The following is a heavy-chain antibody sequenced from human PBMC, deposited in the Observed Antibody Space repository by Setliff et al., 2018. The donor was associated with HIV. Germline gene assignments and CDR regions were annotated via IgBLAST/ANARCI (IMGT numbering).Heavy chain of an antibody. J-gene: IGHJ3*02. CDR3: ASKVHCTNGVCLDAFDI. Sequence: ASVKVSCKASGYTFTAYYIHWVRQAPGQGLEWMGRINPNSGSTNCAQNFQGGVTMTRDTSISTAYMELSRLRSDDTAVYYCASKVHCTNGVCLDAFDIWGQGTMVTVSS. CDR2: INPNSGST. V-gene: IGHV1-2*06. D-gene: IGHD2-8*01. CDR1: GYTFTAYY.